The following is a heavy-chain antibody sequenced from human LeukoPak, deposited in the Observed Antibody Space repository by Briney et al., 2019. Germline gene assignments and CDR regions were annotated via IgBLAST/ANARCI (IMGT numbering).Heavy chain of an antibody. J-gene: IGHJ1*01. Sequence: GGSLRLSCAASGFTFSSYWMHWVRQAPGKGLVWVSRINSDGSSTYYADSVKGRFTISRDNSKNTLYLQMNSLRAEDTAVYYCARVRGYYVYFQHWGQGTLVTVSS. CDR2: INSDGSST. CDR1: GFTFSSYW. V-gene: IGHV3-74*01. CDR3: ARVRGYYVYFQH. D-gene: IGHD3-22*01.